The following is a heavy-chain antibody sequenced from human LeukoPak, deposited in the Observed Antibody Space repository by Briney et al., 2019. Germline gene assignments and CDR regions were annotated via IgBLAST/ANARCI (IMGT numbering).Heavy chain of an antibody. V-gene: IGHV3-11*01. J-gene: IGHJ4*02. CDR1: GFTFSDYY. CDR3: TREYYYDSSGYYY. D-gene: IGHD3-22*01. Sequence: GGSLRLSCAASGFTFSDYYMSWIRQAPGKGLEWVSYISSSGSTIYYADSVKGRFTISRDNAKNSLYLQMNSLRAGDTAVYYCTREYYYDSSGYYYWGQGTLVTVSS. CDR2: ISSSGSTI.